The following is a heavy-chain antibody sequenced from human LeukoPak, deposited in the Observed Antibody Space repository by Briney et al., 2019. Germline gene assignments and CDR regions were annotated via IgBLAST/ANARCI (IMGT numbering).Heavy chain of an antibody. CDR3: ARSEGYYYYYMDV. J-gene: IGHJ6*03. CDR2: INPNSGGT. CDR1: GYTFTDYY. V-gene: IGHV1-2*02. Sequence: ASVKVSCKASGYTFTDYYIHWVRQAPGQGLEWMGWINPNSGGTNYAQKFQGRVTMTRDTSISTAYMELSRLRSDDTAVYYCARSEGYYYYYMDVWGKGTTVTVSS.